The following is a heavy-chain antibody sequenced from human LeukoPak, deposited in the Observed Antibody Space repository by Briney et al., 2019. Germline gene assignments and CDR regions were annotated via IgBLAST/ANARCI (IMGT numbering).Heavy chain of an antibody. V-gene: IGHV3-30*03. J-gene: IGHJ4*02. D-gene: IGHD3-22*01. CDR1: GFTFSSYG. CDR2: ISYDGSNK. CDR3: ATSSGFDY. Sequence: GGSLRLSCAASGFTFSSYGMHWVRQAPGKGLEWVAVISYDGSNKYYADSVKGRFTISRDNSKNTLYLQMNSLRAEDTAVYYCATSSGFDYWGQGTLVTVSS.